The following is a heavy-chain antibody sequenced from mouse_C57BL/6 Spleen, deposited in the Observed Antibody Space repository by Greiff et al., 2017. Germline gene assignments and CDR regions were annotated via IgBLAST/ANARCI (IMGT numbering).Heavy chain of an antibody. V-gene: IGHV5-4*01. CDR1: GFTFSSYA. CDR3: ARDEGKIYYGYDWYFDV. CDR2: ISDGGSYT. D-gene: IGHD2-2*01. J-gene: IGHJ1*03. Sequence: EVKLVESGGGLVKPGGSLKLSCAASGFTFSSYAMSWVRQTPEKRLEWVATISDGGSYTYYPDNVKGRFTISRDNAKNNLYLQMSHLKTEDTAMYYCARDEGKIYYGYDWYFDVWGTGTTVTVSS.